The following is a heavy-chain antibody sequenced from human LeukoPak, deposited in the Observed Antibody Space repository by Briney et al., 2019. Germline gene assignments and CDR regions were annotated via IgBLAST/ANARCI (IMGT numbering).Heavy chain of an antibody. Sequence: SSETLPLTCTVSGGSISSYYWSWIRQPPGKGLEWIGYIYYSGSTNYNPSLKSRVTISVDTSKNQFSLKLSSVTAADTAVYYCARVASSSWYFAYFQHWGQGTLVTVSS. V-gene: IGHV4-59*01. CDR3: ARVASSSWYFAYFQH. J-gene: IGHJ1*01. D-gene: IGHD6-13*01. CDR2: IYYSGST. CDR1: GGSISSYY.